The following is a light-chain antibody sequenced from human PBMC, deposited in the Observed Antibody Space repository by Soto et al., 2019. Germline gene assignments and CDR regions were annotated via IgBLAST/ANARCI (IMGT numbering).Light chain of an antibody. CDR1: GSNMGAGFV. V-gene: IGLV1-40*01. CDR3: QSFDTSLSGFVV. CDR2: DNN. J-gene: IGLJ2*01. Sequence: QSVLTQPPSMSGPPGKRVPSSGTGGGSNMGAGFVVHWYQQHPGTAPKLLIFDNNNRPSGVPDRFSGSKSDTSASLAITGLQAEDEADYYCQSFDTSLSGFVVFGGGTKLTVL.